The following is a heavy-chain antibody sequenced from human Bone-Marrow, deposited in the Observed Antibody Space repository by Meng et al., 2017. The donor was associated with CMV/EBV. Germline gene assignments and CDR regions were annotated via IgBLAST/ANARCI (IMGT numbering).Heavy chain of an antibody. J-gene: IGHJ3*02. V-gene: IGHV4-34*01. D-gene: IGHD3-10*01. CDR3: ECFTMVRGVLVDAFDI. CDR2: INHSGST. Sequence: SETLSLTCAVYGGSFSGYYWSWIRQPPGKGLEWIGEINHSGSTNYNPSLKSRVTISVDTSKNQFSLKLSSVTAADTAVYYCECFTMVRGVLVDAFDIWGQGKMVNVAS. CDR1: GGSFSGYY.